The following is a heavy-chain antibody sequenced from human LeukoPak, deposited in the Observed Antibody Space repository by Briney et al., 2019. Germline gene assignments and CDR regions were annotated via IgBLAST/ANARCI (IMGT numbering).Heavy chain of an antibody. CDR2: MYYSGST. CDR3: ARGTVFGVATNWFDP. V-gene: IGHV4-59*01. J-gene: IGHJ5*02. D-gene: IGHD3-3*01. CDR1: GGSISGYY. Sequence: SESLSLTCSVSGGSISGYYWSWVRQPPGKGLEWIGDMYYSGSTNYNPSLKSRVTISVDTSKKQISLKLNSVTAADTAVYYCARGTVFGVATNWFDPWGQGTLVTVSS.